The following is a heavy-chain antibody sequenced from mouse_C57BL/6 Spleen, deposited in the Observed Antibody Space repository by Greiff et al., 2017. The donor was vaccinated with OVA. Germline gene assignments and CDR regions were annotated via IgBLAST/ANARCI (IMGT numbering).Heavy chain of an antibody. J-gene: IGHJ1*03. CDR2: ISSGSSTI. CDR1: GFTFSDYG. CDR3: ARVPYDYDAFDV. Sequence: EVMLVESGGGLVKPGGSLKLSCAASGFTFSDYGMHWVRQAPEKGLEWVAYISSGSSTIYYADTVKGRFTISRDNAKNTLFLQMTSLRSEDTAMYYGARVPYDYDAFDVWGTGTTVTVSS. V-gene: IGHV5-17*01. D-gene: IGHD2-4*01.